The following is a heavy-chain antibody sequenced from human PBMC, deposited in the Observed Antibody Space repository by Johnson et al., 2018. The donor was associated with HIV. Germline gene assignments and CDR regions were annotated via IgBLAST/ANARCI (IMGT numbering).Heavy chain of an antibody. CDR1: ELSVIGHY. J-gene: IGHJ3*02. CDR3: ARRLWFRNLYDAFDI. D-gene: IGHD3-10*01. CDR2: IQGGGTI. Sequence: VQLVESGGGLVRPGASLRLSCPASELSVIGHYTTWVRQAPAKGLVWVSVIQGGGTIYYEDSVKGRFTISRDTAKNTLYLQMNNLRPEDTALYYCARRLWFRNLYDAFDIWGQGTMVTVSS. V-gene: IGHV3-66*02.